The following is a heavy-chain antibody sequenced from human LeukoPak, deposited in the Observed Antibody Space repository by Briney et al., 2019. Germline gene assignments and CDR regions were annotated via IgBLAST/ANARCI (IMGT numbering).Heavy chain of an antibody. Sequence: PSETLSLTCTVSGGSISRGTYYWGWIRQPPGKGLEWLGSIYYSGSTHHNPSLKSRGTISVDTSKNQFSLKLSSVTAADTAVYYCARGGGDWGFHQSDYWGQGTLVTVSS. D-gene: IGHD2-21*01. CDR3: ARGGGDWGFHQSDY. V-gene: IGHV4-39*01. CDR1: GGSISRGTYY. CDR2: IYYSGST. J-gene: IGHJ4*02.